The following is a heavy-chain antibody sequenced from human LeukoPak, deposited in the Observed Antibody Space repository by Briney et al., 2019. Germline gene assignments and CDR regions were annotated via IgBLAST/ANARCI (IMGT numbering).Heavy chain of an antibody. J-gene: IGHJ4*02. Sequence: NPGGSLRLSCTASGFTFSAYAMTWVRQAPGKGLEWISSMSSGSRCIYYADSVRGRFTISRDNTKNSLYLVMNNLRAEDTAIYYCARDRPTGASRVFVVQWGQGTPVTVS. V-gene: IGHV3-21*06. CDR3: ARDRPTGASRVFVVQ. D-gene: IGHD3-3*01. CDR2: MSSGSRCI. CDR1: GFTFSAYA.